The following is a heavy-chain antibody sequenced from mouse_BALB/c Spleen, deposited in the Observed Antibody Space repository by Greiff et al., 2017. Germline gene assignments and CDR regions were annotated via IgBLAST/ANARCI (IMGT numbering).Heavy chain of an antibody. J-gene: IGHJ3*01. D-gene: IGHD2-14*01. Sequence: VQLQQSGAELVKPGASVKLSCTASGFNIKDTYMHWVKQRPEQGLEWIGRIDPANGNTKYDPKFQGKATITADTSSNTAYLQLSSLTSEDTAVYYCAHYYRYSWFAYWGQGTLVTVSA. CDR2: IDPANGNT. CDR1: GFNIKDTY. CDR3: AHYYRYSWFAY. V-gene: IGHV14-3*02.